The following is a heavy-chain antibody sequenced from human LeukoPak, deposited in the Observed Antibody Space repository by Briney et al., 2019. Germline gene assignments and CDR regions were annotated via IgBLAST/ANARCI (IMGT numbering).Heavy chain of an antibody. CDR2: INPNSGGT. V-gene: IGHV1-2*02. Sequence: GASVKVSCKASGYSFTNYNIHWVRQAPGQGLEWMGWINPNSGGTNFAQKFQGRVTMTRDTSISTAYMELSSLTSDDTAVYYCARGRFSGYGADWDQGTLVTVSS. CDR1: GYSFTNYN. D-gene: IGHD5-12*01. CDR3: ARGRFSGYGAD. J-gene: IGHJ4*02.